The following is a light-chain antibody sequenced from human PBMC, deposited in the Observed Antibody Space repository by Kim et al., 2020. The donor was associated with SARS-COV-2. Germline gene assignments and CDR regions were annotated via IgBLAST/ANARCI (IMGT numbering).Light chain of an antibody. J-gene: IGLJ2*01. V-gene: IGLV3-19*01. Sequence: SSELTQDPAVSVALGQTVRITCQGDSLRTYYATWYQQKPGQAPILVIYGKNTRPSGIPDRFSGSTSGNTASLTITGTQAGDEADYYCNSRDSNDYVVFGG. CDR1: SLRTYY. CDR3: NSRDSNDYVV. CDR2: GKN.